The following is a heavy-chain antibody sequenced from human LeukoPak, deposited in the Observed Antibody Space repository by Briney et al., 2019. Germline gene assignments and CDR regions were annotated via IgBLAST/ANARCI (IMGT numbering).Heavy chain of an antibody. V-gene: IGHV3-23*01. CDR3: VKVDYYDTSGYYYYFHY. CDR1: GFTFTSYA. CDR2: ISGSGGST. J-gene: IGHJ4*02. Sequence: GGSLRLSCAASGFTFTSYAMGWVHQTPGKGLEWVSDISGSGGSTHYADSVKGRFTISRDNFKKTVSLQLSSLRAEDTAIYYCVKVDYYDTSGYYYYFHYWGQGTLVTVSS. D-gene: IGHD3-22*01.